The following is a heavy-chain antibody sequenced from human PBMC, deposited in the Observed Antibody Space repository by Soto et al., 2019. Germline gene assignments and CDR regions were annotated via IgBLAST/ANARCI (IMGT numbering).Heavy chain of an antibody. CDR3: TKNSAYALDD. Sequence: SETLSLTSSVSSLSVNNGNLCSWVRQPPGEGLEWIGEVHHFGYTSFNPSLKSRVSMSVDISKNQFFLKLNSVTAADTAVYYCTKNSAYALDDWGQGILVTVSS. CDR2: VHHFGYT. D-gene: IGHD5-12*01. V-gene: IGHV4-4*02. J-gene: IGHJ4*02. CDR1: SLSVNNGNL.